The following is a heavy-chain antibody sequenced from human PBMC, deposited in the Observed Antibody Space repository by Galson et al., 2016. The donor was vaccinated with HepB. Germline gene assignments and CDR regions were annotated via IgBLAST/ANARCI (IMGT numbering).Heavy chain of an antibody. CDR2: IYWDDDK. Sequence: PALVKPTQTLTLTCTFSGFSLTTNGVAVGWIRQPPGKALEWLALIYWDDDKCYIPSLKRRLTITTGTSKNHVVLPMTNMDPVDTATYFCAHSRRDFWYFLYTAFFDYWGQGTLVTVSS. V-gene: IGHV2-5*02. D-gene: IGHD2/OR15-2a*01. CDR1: GFSLTTNGVA. J-gene: IGHJ4*02. CDR3: AHSRRDFWYFLYTAFFDY.